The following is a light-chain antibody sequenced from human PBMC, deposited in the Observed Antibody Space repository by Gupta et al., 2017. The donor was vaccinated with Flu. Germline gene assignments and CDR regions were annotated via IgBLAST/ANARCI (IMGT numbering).Light chain of an antibody. Sequence: DIQMTQSPATLSASVGDRVTITCRASQSISSWLAWYQQKPGKAPKLLIYKASSLESGVPSTFSGSGAGTEFTLTSSSLQPDDFATYYCQQYHSYPHTFGQGTKLEIK. CDR2: KAS. CDR1: QSISSW. J-gene: IGKJ2*01. V-gene: IGKV1-5*03. CDR3: QQYHSYPHT.